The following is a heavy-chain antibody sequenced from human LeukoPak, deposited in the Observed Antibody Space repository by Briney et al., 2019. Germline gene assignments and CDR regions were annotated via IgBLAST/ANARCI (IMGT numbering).Heavy chain of an antibody. CDR2: INPNSGGT. D-gene: IGHD3-10*01. V-gene: IGHV1-2*02. CDR3: ARVSYGSGSYSLLFDY. J-gene: IGHJ4*02. CDR1: GYTFTGYY. Sequence: ASVTVSCKASGYTFTGYYMHWVRQAPGQGLEWMGWINPNSGGTNYAQKFQGRVTMTRDTSISTAYMELSRLRSDDTAVYYCARVSYGSGSYSLLFDYWGQGTLVTVSS.